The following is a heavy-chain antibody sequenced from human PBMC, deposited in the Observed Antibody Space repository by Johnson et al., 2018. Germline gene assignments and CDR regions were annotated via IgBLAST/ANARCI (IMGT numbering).Heavy chain of an antibody. CDR3: GRQDRGGGDYFYYYGMDV. Sequence: QVQLVQSGGGLVKPGGSMRLSCAASGFTFSEYYMNWLRQAPGQGLEWISYISDRGITTLYADSVKGRFTISRHKAKNSFSLQMKRLRDEDTAIYYCGRQDRGGGDYFYYYGMDVWGQGTTVTVSS. D-gene: IGHD3-16*01. CDR1: GFTFSEYY. J-gene: IGHJ6*02. V-gene: IGHV3-11*01. CDR2: ISDRGITT.